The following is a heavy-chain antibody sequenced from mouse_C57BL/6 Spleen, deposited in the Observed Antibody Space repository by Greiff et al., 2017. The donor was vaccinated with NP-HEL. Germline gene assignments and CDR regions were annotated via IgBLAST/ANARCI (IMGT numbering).Heavy chain of an antibody. V-gene: IGHV1-85*01. Sequence: QVQLKESGPELVKPGASVKLSCKASGYTFTSYDINWVKQRPGQGLEWIGWIYPRDGSTKYTEKFKGKATLTVDTSSSTAYMELHSLTSEDSAVYFCACRDYGVDYWGQGTTLTVSS. CDR3: ACRDYGVDY. CDR2: IYPRDGST. J-gene: IGHJ2*01. D-gene: IGHD1-1*01. CDR1: GYTFTSYD.